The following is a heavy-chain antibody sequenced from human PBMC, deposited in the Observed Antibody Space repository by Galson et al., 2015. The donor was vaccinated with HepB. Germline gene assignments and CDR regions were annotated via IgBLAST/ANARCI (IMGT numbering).Heavy chain of an antibody. J-gene: IGHJ4*02. CDR1: GFIFSTYW. CDR3: ARDYVY. CDR2: INQDGSVK. Sequence: SLRLSCAASGFIFSTYWMSWVRQAPGKGLEWVANINQDGSVKYYVDSVKGRFTISRDNAKNSLYLQMNSLRAEDTAVYYCARDYVYWGQGTLVTVSS. V-gene: IGHV3-7*05. D-gene: IGHD3-10*02.